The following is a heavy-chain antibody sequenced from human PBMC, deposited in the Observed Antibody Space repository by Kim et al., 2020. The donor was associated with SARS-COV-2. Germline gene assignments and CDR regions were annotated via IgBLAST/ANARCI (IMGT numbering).Heavy chain of an antibody. CDR2: INNGGNP. J-gene: IGHJ4*02. D-gene: IGHD6-19*01. CDR1: GFTLSSRA. CDR3: AKDHPSSGWPTFDS. Sequence: GGSLRLSCVASGFTLSSRAMSWVRQTPGKGLEWVASINNGGNPYYADSVKGRFTVSRAITKATLYLRMNSLRAEDTALYYCAKDHPSSGWPTFDSWGQGTLGTVSS. V-gene: IGHV3-23*01.